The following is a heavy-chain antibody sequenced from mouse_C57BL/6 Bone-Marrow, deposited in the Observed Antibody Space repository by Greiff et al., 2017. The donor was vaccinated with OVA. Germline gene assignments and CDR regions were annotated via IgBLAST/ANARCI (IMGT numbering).Heavy chain of an antibody. J-gene: IGHJ3*01. CDR1: GYTFTSYW. CDR3: ARYDYDVPFAY. CDR2: IDPSDSYT. V-gene: IGHV1-59*01. D-gene: IGHD2-4*01. Sequence: QVQLQQPGAELVRPGTSVKLSCKASGYTFTSYWMHWVKQRPGQGLEWIGVIDPSDSYTNYNQKFKGKATLTVDTSSSTAYMQLSSLTSEDSAVYYCARYDYDVPFAYWGQGTLVTVSA.